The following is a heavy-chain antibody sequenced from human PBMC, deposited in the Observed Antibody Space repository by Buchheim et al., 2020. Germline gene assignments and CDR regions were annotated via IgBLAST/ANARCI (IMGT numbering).Heavy chain of an antibody. Sequence: VQLLESGGGLVQPGGSLRLSCAASGFTFSSYGMHWVRQAPGKGLEWVAVISYDGSNKYYADSVKGRFTISRDNSKNTLYLQMNSLRAEDTAVYYCAKDRQWRLPGEWGQGTL. CDR2: ISYDGSNK. V-gene: IGHV3-30*18. CDR3: AKDRQWRLPGE. D-gene: IGHD6-19*01. CDR1: GFTFSSYG. J-gene: IGHJ4*02.